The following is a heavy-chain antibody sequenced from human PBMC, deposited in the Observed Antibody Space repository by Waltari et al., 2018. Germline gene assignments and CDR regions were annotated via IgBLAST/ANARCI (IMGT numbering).Heavy chain of an antibody. Sequence: QVQLVESGGGVVQPGRSLRLSCAASGFTFSSYGMHWVRQAPGKGLEWGAVIWYDGSNKYYADSVKGRFTISRDNSKNTLYLQMNSLRAEDTAVYYCAKPLYSYGYENIYYMDVWGKGTTVTVSS. V-gene: IGHV3-33*06. CDR3: AKPLYSYGYENIYYMDV. CDR2: IWYDGSNK. CDR1: GFTFSSYG. D-gene: IGHD5-18*01. J-gene: IGHJ6*03.